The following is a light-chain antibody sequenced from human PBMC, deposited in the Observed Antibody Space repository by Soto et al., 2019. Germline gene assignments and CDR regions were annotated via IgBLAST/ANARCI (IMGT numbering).Light chain of an antibody. V-gene: IGKV4-1*01. Sequence: DIVMTQSPDSLAVSLGEGATINCKSSQSVLYAPNNKNYLAGYQQKPGHPPNLLIYWASTRESGVPDRFSGSGSGTDFTLTISGLQAEDVAVYYCQQYYSPPLTFGQGTRLEIK. CDR3: QQYYSPPLT. J-gene: IGKJ5*01. CDR1: QSVLYAPNNKNY. CDR2: WAS.